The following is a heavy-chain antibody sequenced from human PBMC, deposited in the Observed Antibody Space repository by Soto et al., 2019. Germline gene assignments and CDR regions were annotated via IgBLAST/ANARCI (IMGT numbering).Heavy chain of an antibody. V-gene: IGHV3-48*02. J-gene: IGHJ6*02. CDR3: ARERAVAGNYYSGMGV. Sequence: EVQLVESGGGLVQPGGSLRLSCAASGFTFSSYSMNWVRQAPGKGLEWVSYISSSSSTIYYADSVKGRFTISRDNAKNSLYLQVNSLRDEDTAVYYCARERAVAGNYYSGMGVWGQGTTVTVSS. CDR2: ISSSSSTI. D-gene: IGHD6-19*01. CDR1: GFTFSSYS.